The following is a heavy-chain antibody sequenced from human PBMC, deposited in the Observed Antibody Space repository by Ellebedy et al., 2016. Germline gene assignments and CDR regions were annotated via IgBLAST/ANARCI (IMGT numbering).Heavy chain of an antibody. CDR2: VSYNGDI. V-gene: IGHV4-59*08. Sequence: SETLSLTCTVSGASISSNYWSWIRQPPGKGLECIGYVSYNGDINYNPSLRGRVTMSIDTSKNLFSLKLSSATAADTAIYYCARTARLFDLWGRGTLVTVSS. CDR1: GASISSNY. D-gene: IGHD2-21*02. J-gene: IGHJ2*01. CDR3: ARTARLFDL.